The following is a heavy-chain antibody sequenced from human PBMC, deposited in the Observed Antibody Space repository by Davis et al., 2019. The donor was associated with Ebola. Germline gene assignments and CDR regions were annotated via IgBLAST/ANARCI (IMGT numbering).Heavy chain of an antibody. CDR3: ARDGYNYSYFDS. V-gene: IGHV4-59*01. Sequence: SETLSLTCTVSGASINSDYWNWIRQPPGKGLEWIGYIYYSGTTNYNPSLKSRVTISVDTSKNQFSLKLSSVTAADTAVYYCARDGYNYSYFDSWGQGTLVAVSS. CDR1: GASINSDY. CDR2: IYYSGTT. D-gene: IGHD5-24*01. J-gene: IGHJ4*02.